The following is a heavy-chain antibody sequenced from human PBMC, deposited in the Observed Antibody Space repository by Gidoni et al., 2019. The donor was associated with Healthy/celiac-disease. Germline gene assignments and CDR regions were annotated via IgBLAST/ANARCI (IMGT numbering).Heavy chain of an antibody. CDR2: ISPGDSDT. Sequence: EVQLVQSGAEVKKPGESLKIACKGSGYSSTSYWIGWVRQMPGKGLEWMGIISPGDSDTRYSPSFQGQVTISADKSISTAYLQWSSLKASDTAMYYCARFRPSQWLRLAPNYFDYWGQGTLVTVSS. V-gene: IGHV5-51*01. CDR3: ARFRPSQWLRLAPNYFDY. CDR1: GYSSTSYW. J-gene: IGHJ4*02. D-gene: IGHD5-12*01.